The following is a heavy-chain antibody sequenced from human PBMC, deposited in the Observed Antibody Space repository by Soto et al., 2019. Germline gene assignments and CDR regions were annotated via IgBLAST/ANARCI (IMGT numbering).Heavy chain of an antibody. V-gene: IGHV3-33*01. J-gene: IGHJ6*02. Sequence: QVQLVESGGGVVQPGTSLRLSCAASRLTFSAHDMHWVRQAPGKGLEWVALIWSDGSRGFYADSVKGRFTISRDNFKNHLYLQMNSLGAEDTAVYYCAGEPKGGAYDMDVWGQGTTVTVSS. CDR3: AGEPKGGAYDMDV. CDR2: IWSDGSRG. D-gene: IGHD3-16*01. CDR1: RLTFSAHD.